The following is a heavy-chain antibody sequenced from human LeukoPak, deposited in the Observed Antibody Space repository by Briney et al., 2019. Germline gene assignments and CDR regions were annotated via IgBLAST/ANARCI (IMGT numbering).Heavy chain of an antibody. CDR1: GYTFTSYD. CDR3: ARWGWLGDYYYMDV. V-gene: IGHV1-8*01. CDR2: MNPNSGNT. D-gene: IGHD3-10*01. J-gene: IGHJ6*03. Sequence: ASVKVSCKASGYTFTSYDIDWVRQATGQGLEWMGWMNPNSGNTGYAQKFQGRVTMTRNTSISTAYMELSSLRSEDTAVYYCARWGWLGDYYYMDVWGKGTTVTVSS.